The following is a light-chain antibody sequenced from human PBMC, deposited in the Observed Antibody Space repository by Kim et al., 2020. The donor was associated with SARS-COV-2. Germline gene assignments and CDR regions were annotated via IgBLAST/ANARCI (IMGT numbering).Light chain of an antibody. CDR2: SNN. CDR3: ASWDESLNGYV. V-gene: IGLV1-44*01. CDR1: TSHIRVYS. Sequence: GQRVSLSGSGSTSHIRVYSVNCYQQVPATAPKLLVDSNNQRPSGVPDRFSGSKSGTSASLAISGLQSEDEAIYYCASWDESLNGYVFGPGTKVTVL. J-gene: IGLJ1*01.